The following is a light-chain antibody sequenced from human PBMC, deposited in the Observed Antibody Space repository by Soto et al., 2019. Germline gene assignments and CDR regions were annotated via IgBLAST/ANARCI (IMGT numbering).Light chain of an antibody. CDR2: DTG. V-gene: IGLV7-46*01. Sequence: QAVVTQVPSLTVSPGGTVTLTCGSSTGDVTSGHYPYWFQQEPGQAPRTLIYDTGSKNSWTPARFSGSLLGGKAALTLSGAQPEDETDYYCLLAYGSIRVFGEGTKLTVL. J-gene: IGLJ3*02. CDR1: TGDVTSGHY. CDR3: LLAYGSIRV.